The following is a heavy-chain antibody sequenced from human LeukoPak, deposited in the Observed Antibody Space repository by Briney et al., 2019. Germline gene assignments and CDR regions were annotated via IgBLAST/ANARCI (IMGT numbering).Heavy chain of an antibody. CDR1: GYSFTTYW. CDR2: IYPGDSDT. V-gene: IGHV5-51*01. D-gene: IGHD6-19*01. J-gene: IGHJ2*01. CDR3: ARRSSGWNIWYFDL. Sequence: GESLKISCEGSGYSFTTYWIGWVRQMPGKGLEWMGIIYPGDSDTRYSPSFQGQVTISADKSISTAYLQWSSLKASDTAMYYCARRSSGWNIWYFDLWGRGTLATVSS.